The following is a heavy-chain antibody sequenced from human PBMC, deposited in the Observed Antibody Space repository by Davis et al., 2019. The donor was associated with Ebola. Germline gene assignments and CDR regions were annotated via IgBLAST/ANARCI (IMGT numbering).Heavy chain of an antibody. Sequence: GESLKISCAASGFAFSDYYMTWIRQAPGKGLEWVSYIGSSGTTVSYADSVKGRFTISRDNAKNSLYLQMNSLRAEDTAVYYCAKFYGSGSYLDYWGQGTLVTVSS. D-gene: IGHD3-10*01. CDR2: IGSSGTTV. CDR3: AKFYGSGSYLDY. J-gene: IGHJ4*02. CDR1: GFAFSDYY. V-gene: IGHV3-11*04.